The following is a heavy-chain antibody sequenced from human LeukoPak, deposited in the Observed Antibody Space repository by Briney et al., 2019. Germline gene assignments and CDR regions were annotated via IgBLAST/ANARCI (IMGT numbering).Heavy chain of an antibody. CDR3: ARQRGDEYYYETIGYDYVGSQFDP. Sequence: SETLSLTCTVSGGSVTTSSYYWGWIRQPPGKGLEWIGSVYYSGSTYYNPSLKSRVTISVDTSKNQFSLKLSSVTAADTAVYYCARQRGDEYYYETIGYDYVGSQFDPWGQGTLVTVSS. CDR1: GGSVTTSSYY. D-gene: IGHD3-22*01. CDR2: VYYSGST. J-gene: IGHJ5*02. V-gene: IGHV4-39*01.